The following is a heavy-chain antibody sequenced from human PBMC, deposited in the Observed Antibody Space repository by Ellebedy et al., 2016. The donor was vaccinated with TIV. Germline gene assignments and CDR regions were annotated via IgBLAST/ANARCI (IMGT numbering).Heavy chain of an antibody. CDR1: GYTFTSYG. D-gene: IGHD1-1*01. CDR3: ARDPPTGTTGY. CDR2: IIPIFGTA. V-gene: IGHV1-69*13. Sequence: SVKVSXXASGYTFTSYGISWVRQAPGQGLEWMGGIIPIFGTANYAQKFQGRVTITADESTSTAYMELSSLRSEDTAVYYCARDPPTGTTGYWGQGTLVTVSS. J-gene: IGHJ4*02.